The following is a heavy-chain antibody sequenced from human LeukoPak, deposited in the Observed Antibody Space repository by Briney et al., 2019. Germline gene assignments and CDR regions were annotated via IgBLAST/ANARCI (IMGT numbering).Heavy chain of an antibody. D-gene: IGHD3-22*01. J-gene: IGHJ4*02. V-gene: IGHV3-15*04. CDR2: IGSKTDGGTT. CDR1: GFTFSSYW. Sequence: GGSLRLSCAASGFTFSSYWMSWVRQAPGKGLEWLGRIGSKTDGGTTDYAASVKGRFTISRDDSKNTLYLQMNSLKTEDTAVYYCATYRFYYDSSGFDYWGQGTLVTVSS. CDR3: ATYRFYYDSSGFDY.